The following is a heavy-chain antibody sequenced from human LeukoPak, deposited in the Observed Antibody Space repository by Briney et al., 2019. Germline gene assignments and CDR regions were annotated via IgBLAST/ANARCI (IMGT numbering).Heavy chain of an antibody. CDR3: AKGSRLGDPLYCSGGSCYGLFDY. Sequence: GGSLRLSCATSGFTFSSYAMSWVRQAPGKGLEWVSAISGSGGSTYYADPVKGRFTISRDNSKNTLYLQMNSLRAEDTAVYYCAKGSRLGDPLYCSGGSCYGLFDYWGQGTLVTVSS. D-gene: IGHD2-15*01. V-gene: IGHV3-23*01. CDR1: GFTFSSYA. J-gene: IGHJ4*02. CDR2: ISGSGGST.